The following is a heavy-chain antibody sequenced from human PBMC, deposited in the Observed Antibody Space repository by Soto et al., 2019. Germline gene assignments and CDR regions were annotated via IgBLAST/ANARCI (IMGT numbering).Heavy chain of an antibody. V-gene: IGHV4-34*01. Sequence: PSETLSLTCAVYGGSFSGYYWTWIRQPPGTGLEWIGEINHSGSTNYNPSLKSRVTISVDTSKNQFSLKLTSVTAADTAVYYCARDKITGLVDYSGQGSLVNASS. CDR3: ARDKITGLVDY. CDR1: GGSFSGYY. J-gene: IGHJ4*02. CDR2: INHSGST. D-gene: IGHD2-8*02.